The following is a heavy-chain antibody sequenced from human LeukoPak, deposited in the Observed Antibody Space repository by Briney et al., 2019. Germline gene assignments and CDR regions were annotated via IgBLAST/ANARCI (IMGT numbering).Heavy chain of an antibody. Sequence: ASVKVSFKASGYTFTSYYMHWVRQAPGQGLEWVGIINPSGGSTSNAQKFHGRVTITRDMSTSTDYMDLRSLRSEATAVYYCVRELSVGCSGGSCYSVLSDAFDIWGQGTMVTVSS. D-gene: IGHD2-15*01. CDR2: INPSGGST. CDR1: GYTFTSYY. CDR3: VRELSVGCSGGSCYSVLSDAFDI. V-gene: IGHV1-46*01. J-gene: IGHJ3*02.